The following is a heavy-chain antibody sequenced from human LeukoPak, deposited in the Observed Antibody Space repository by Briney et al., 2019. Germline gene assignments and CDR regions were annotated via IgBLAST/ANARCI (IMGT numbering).Heavy chain of an antibody. CDR3: VSDYYDSSGYYRPGGY. D-gene: IGHD3-22*01. J-gene: IGHJ4*02. V-gene: IGHV1-69*01. CDR2: IIPIFGTA. CDR1: GGTFSSYA. Sequence: PGGSLRLSCAASGGTFSSYAISWVRQAPGQGLEWMGGIIPIFGTANYAQKFQGRVTITADESTSTAYMELSSLRSEDTAVYYCVSDYYDSSGYYRPGGYWGQGTLVTVSS.